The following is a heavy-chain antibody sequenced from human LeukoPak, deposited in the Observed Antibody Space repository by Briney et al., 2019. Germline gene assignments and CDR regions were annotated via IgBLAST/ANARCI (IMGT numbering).Heavy chain of an antibody. CDR1: GYTFTGYY. CDR3: AREGRNGYNEGYFDY. Sequence: ASVKVSCKASGYTFTGYYMHWVRQAPGQGLDWMGWINPNSGGTKYAQNFQGRVTLTTDTSINTAYMEPSSLRSDDTAVYYCAREGRNGYNEGYFDYWGQGTLVTVSS. J-gene: IGHJ4*02. D-gene: IGHD5-24*01. V-gene: IGHV1-2*02. CDR2: INPNSGGT.